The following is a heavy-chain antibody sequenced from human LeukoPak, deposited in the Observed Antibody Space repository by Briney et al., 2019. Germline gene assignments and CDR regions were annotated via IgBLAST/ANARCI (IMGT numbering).Heavy chain of an antibody. V-gene: IGHV1-2*02. CDR1: GYTFTAYH. D-gene: IGHD6-6*01. CDR2: INPNSGGT. J-gene: IGHJ3*02. Sequence: ASVKVSCKASGYTFTAYHMHWVRQAPGQGPEWMGWINPNSGGTNYAQKFQGRVTMTRDTSISTAYMELSRLRSDDTAVYYCARVRSFIAARPGHDAFDIWGQGTMVTVSS. CDR3: ARVRSFIAARPGHDAFDI.